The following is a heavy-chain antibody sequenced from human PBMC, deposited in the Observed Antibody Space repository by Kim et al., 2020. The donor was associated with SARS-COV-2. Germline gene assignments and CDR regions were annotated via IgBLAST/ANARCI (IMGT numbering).Heavy chain of an antibody. D-gene: IGHD4-17*01. Sequence: SETLSLTCSVSGGSISSSNYYWGWIRQSPGKGLEWIGGIHYSGNTYYHPSLKSRVTISVDTPKNQFSLKFSSVTAADTAVYYCARHGWTTCFDYWGHGTLITVSS. V-gene: IGHV4-39*01. CDR1: GGSISSSNYY. J-gene: IGHJ4*01. CDR3: ARHGWTTCFDY. CDR2: IHYSGNT.